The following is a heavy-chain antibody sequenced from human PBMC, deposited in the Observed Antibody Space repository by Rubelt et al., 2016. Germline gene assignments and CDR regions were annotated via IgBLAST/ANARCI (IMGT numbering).Heavy chain of an antibody. CDR2: IYYSGST. Sequence: QLQLQESGPGLVKPSETLSLICTVSGGSISSSSNYWGWIRQPPGKGLEWIGSIYYSGSTYYNPSLKSRVSISVDTSKNQFSLKLGSVTGAETAGYYCARARMDDSSGYQYYFDYWGQGTLVTVSS. V-gene: IGHV4-39*07. CDR1: GGSISSSSNY. J-gene: IGHJ4*02. D-gene: IGHD3-22*01. CDR3: ARARMDDSSGYQYYFDY.